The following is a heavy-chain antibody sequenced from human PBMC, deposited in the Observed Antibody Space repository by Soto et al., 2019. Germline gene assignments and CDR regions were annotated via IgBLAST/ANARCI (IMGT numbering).Heavy chain of an antibody. D-gene: IGHD1-26*01. CDR2: ISYDGSNK. Sequence: GGSLRLSCAASGFTFSSYGMHWVRQAPGKGLEWVAVISYDGSNKYYADSVKGRFTISRDNSKNTLYLQMNSLRAEDTAVYYCAKDGGNDYPYFDYWGQGTLVTVSS. J-gene: IGHJ4*02. CDR3: AKDGGNDYPYFDY. CDR1: GFTFSSYG. V-gene: IGHV3-30*18.